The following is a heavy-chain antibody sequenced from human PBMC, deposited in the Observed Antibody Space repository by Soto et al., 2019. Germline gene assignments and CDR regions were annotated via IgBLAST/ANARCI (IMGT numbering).Heavy chain of an antibody. J-gene: IGHJ6*02. Sequence: SETLSLTCAVYGGSFSGYYWSWIRQPPGKGLEWIGEINHSGSTNYNPSLKSRVTISVDTSKNQFSLKLSSVTAEDTAVYYCANQGMDVWGQGTTVTVSS. CDR1: GGSFSGYY. V-gene: IGHV4-34*01. CDR2: INHSGST. CDR3: ANQGMDV.